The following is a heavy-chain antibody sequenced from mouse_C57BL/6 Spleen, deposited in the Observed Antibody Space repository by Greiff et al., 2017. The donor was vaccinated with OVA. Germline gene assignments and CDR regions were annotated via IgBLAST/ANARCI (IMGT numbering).Heavy chain of an antibody. CDR2: INPNNGGT. CDR3: ARGALTGPFAY. CDR1: GYTFTDYN. Sequence: VQLQQSGPELVKPGASVKIPCKASGYTFTDYNMDWVKQSHGKSLEWIGDINPNNGGTIYNQKFKGKATLTVDKSSSTAYMELRSLTSEDTAVYYCARGALTGPFAYWGQGTLVTVSA. D-gene: IGHD4-1*01. J-gene: IGHJ3*01. V-gene: IGHV1-18*01.